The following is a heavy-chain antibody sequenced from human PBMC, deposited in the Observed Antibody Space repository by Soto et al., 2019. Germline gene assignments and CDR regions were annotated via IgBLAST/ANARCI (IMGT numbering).Heavy chain of an antibody. V-gene: IGHV3-9*01. Sequence: PGGSLRLSCAASGFTFDDYAMHWVRQAPGKGLEWVSGISWNSGSIGYADSAKGRFTISRDNAKNSLYLQMNSLRAEDTALYYCARQQLLEYWGHGTQVTVSS. J-gene: IGHJ4*01. CDR3: ARQQLLEY. CDR2: ISWNSGSI. D-gene: IGHD6-13*01. CDR1: GFTFDDYA.